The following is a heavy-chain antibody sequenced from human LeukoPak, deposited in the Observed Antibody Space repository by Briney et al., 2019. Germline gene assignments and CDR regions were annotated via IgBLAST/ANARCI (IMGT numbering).Heavy chain of an antibody. CDR2: ISTSSRTI. Sequence: GVSLRLSCAASSFTFRSYNMNWDRQAPGKGREWVSYISTSSRTICYAESVKGRFTISRDNAKNSLYLQMNSLRDEDTAVYYCARDQSVAASKDFDYWGQGALVTVSS. V-gene: IGHV3-48*02. J-gene: IGHJ4*02. D-gene: IGHD2-15*01. CDR1: SFTFRSYN. CDR3: ARDQSVAASKDFDY.